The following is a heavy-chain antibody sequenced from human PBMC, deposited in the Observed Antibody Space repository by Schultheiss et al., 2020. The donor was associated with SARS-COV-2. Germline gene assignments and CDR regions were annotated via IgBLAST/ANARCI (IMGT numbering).Heavy chain of an antibody. CDR3: ARAGGLLWFGERWFDP. V-gene: IGHV1-2*02. Sequence: ASVKVSCKASGYTFTGYYMHWVRQAPGQGLEWMGIINPSGGSTSYAQKFQGRVTMTRDTSISTAYMELSRLRSDDTAVYYCARAGGLLWFGERWFDPWGQGTLVTVSS. D-gene: IGHD3-10*01. J-gene: IGHJ5*02. CDR1: GYTFTGYY. CDR2: INPSGGST.